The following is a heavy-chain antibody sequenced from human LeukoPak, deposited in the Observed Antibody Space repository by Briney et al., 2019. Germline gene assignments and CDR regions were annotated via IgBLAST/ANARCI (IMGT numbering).Heavy chain of an antibody. V-gene: IGHV4-4*09. Sequence: PGETLSLTCTVSDGSISSYCWSWVRQPPGKGREWIGYIYTSGSTNYNTSLKGRVTISVDTSKNEFSLKLSSVTAADTAGYDWARRGRGSYYGWWFDPWGQGTLVTVSS. D-gene: IGHD1-26*01. J-gene: IGHJ5*02. CDR3: ARRGRGSYYGWWFDP. CDR2: IYTSGST. CDR1: DGSISSYC.